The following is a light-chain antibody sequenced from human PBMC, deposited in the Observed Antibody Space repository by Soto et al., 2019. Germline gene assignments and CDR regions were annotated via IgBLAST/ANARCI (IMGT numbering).Light chain of an antibody. J-gene: IGKJ4*02. CDR2: DAS. Sequence: EIVLTQSPATLSLSPGERATLSCRASQSVSSYLAWYQQKPGQAPRLLIYDASNRATGIPARFSGSGSGTDFTLTISRLEPEDFAVYYCQQYAGSFGGGTKVDIK. V-gene: IGKV3-11*01. CDR1: QSVSSY. CDR3: QQYAGS.